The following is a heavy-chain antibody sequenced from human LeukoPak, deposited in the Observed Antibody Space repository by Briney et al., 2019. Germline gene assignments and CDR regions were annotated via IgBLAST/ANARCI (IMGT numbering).Heavy chain of an antibody. CDR2: IIPIFGTA. V-gene: IGHV1-69*13. Sequence: SVKVSCKASGYTFTSYYMHWVRQAPGQGLEWMGGIIPIFGTANYAQKFQGRVTITADESTSTAYMELSSLRSEDTAVYYCARGHSSSWSDAFDIWGQGTMVTVSS. J-gene: IGHJ3*02. CDR3: ARGHSSSWSDAFDI. CDR1: GYTFTSYY. D-gene: IGHD6-13*01.